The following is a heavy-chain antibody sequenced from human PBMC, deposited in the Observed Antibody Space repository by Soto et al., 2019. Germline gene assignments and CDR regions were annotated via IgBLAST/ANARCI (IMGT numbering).Heavy chain of an antibody. CDR3: ARGLGLYYFDY. D-gene: IGHD1-26*01. V-gene: IGHV1-3*01. CDR1: GYTFTNSG. J-gene: IGHJ4*02. Sequence: GASVKVSCKASGYTFTNSGISWVRQAPGQRLEWMGWINAGNGNTKYSQKFQGRVTITRDTSASTAYMELSSLRSEDTAVYYCARGLGLYYFDYWGQGTLVTVSS. CDR2: INAGNGNT.